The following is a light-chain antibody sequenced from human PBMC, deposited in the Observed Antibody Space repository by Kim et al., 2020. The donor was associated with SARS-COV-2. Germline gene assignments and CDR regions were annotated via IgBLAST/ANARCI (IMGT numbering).Light chain of an antibody. V-gene: IGLV2-8*01. CDR1: SSDIGAYNY. CDR3: SSYAGSNNLGV. J-gene: IGLJ3*02. CDR2: EVT. Sequence: QSVTISCTGTSSDIGAYNYGSWYQQHPGKAPKLMIYEVTERPSGVPDRFSGSKSGNTASLTVSGLQAEDEAHYYCSSYAGSNNLGVFGGGTQLTVL.